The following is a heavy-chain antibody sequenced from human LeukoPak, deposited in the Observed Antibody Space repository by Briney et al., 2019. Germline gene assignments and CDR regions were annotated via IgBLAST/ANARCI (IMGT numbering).Heavy chain of an antibody. Sequence: GGSLRLSCAASGFTFSSYAMSWVRQAPGKGLEWVSIISGSGYSTYYADSVKGRFTITRDNSKNTLSLQMNSLRAEDTALYYCAKASRGWYFDYWGPGTPITVSS. D-gene: IGHD6-19*01. V-gene: IGHV3-23*01. CDR3: AKASRGWYFDY. J-gene: IGHJ4*02. CDR1: GFTFSSYA. CDR2: ISGSGYST.